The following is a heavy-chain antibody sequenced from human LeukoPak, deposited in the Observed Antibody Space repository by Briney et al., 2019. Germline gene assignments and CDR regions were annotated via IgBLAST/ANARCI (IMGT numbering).Heavy chain of an antibody. CDR3: ARRYYYYYYMDV. CDR2: IYHSGST. Sequence: PSETLSLTCTVSGYSITSGYYWGWIRQPPGKGLEWIGNIYHSGSTYYNPSLKSRVTISVDTSKNQFSLKLSSVTAADTAVYYCARRYYYYYYMDVWGKGTTVTISS. V-gene: IGHV4-38-2*02. J-gene: IGHJ6*03. CDR1: GYSITSGYY.